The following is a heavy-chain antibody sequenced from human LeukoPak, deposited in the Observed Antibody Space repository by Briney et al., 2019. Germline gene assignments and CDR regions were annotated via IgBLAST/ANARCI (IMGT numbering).Heavy chain of an antibody. CDR3: TTDIGGSYPPFDY. CDR1: GFTVSSNS. J-gene: IGHJ4*02. D-gene: IGHD1-26*01. V-gene: IGHV3-15*01. Sequence: GGSLRLSCTVSGFTVSSNSMSWVRQAPGKGLEWVGRIKSKTDGGTTDYAAPVKGRFTISRDDSKNTLYLQMNSLKTEDTAVYYCTTDIGGSYPPFDYWGQGTLVTVSS. CDR2: IKSKTDGGTT.